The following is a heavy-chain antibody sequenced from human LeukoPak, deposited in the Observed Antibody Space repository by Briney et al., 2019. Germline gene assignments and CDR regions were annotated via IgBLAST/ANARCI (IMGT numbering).Heavy chain of an antibody. CDR3: ARVLRRGTYSGSQNY. Sequence: ASVKVSCKASGGTFSSYAISWVRQAPGQGLEWMGWINPNSGGTNYAQKFQGRVTMTRDTSISTAYMELSRLRSDDTAVYYCARVLRRGTYSGSQNYWGQGTLVTVSS. CDR2: INPNSGGT. CDR1: GGTFSSYA. V-gene: IGHV1-2*02. D-gene: IGHD1-26*01. J-gene: IGHJ4*02.